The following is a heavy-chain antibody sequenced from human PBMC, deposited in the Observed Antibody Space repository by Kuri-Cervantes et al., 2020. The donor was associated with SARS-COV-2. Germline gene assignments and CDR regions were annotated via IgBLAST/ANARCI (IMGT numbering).Heavy chain of an antibody. CDR2: INHSGST. CDR1: GWSFSGYY. J-gene: IGHJ6*02. CDR3: ARGRGEGYCSGGSCYPGGKYYYYYYGMDV. Sequence: SETLSPTCAVYGWSFSGYYWSWIRQPPGKGLEWIGEINHSGSTNYNPSLKSRVTISVDTSKNQFSLKLSSVTAADTAVYYCARGRGEGYCSGGSCYPGGKYYYYYYGMDVWGQGTTVTVSS. V-gene: IGHV4-34*01. D-gene: IGHD2-15*01.